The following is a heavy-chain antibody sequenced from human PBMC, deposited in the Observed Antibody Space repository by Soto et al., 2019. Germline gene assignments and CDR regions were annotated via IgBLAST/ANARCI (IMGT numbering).Heavy chain of an antibody. D-gene: IGHD5-12*01. CDR1: GFTFSSYS. Sequence: PGGSLRLSCAASGFTFSSYSMNWVRQAPGKGLEWVSSISSSSSYIYYADSVKGRFTISRDNAKNSLYLQMNSLRAEDTAVYYCARDLSGYSGYDGYWGQGTLVTVSS. CDR3: ARDLSGYSGYDGY. CDR2: ISSSSSYI. J-gene: IGHJ4*02. V-gene: IGHV3-21*01.